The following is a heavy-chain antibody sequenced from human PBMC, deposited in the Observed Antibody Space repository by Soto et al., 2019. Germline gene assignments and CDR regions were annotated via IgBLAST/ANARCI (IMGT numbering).Heavy chain of an antibody. V-gene: IGHV5-51*01. CDR2: IYPGDSDT. J-gene: IGHJ4*02. Sequence: GESLKISCKGSGYSFTSYWIGWVRQMPGKGLEWMGIIYPGDSDTRYSPSFQGQVTISANKSISTAYLQWSSLKASDTAMYYCATAYYDFWSGHLVSHFDYWGQGTLVTVSS. CDR1: GYSFTSYW. D-gene: IGHD3-3*01. CDR3: ATAYYDFWSGHLVSHFDY.